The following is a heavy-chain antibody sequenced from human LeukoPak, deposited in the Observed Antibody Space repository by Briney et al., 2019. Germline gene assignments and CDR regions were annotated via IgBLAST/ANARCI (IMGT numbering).Heavy chain of an antibody. CDR3: AREGPYYDFWSGYLDY. J-gene: IGHJ4*02. CDR2: INHSGST. Sequence: SETLSLTCAVYGGSFSGYYWSWIRQPPGKGLEWIGEINHSGSTNYIPSLKSRVTISVDTSKNQFSLKLSSVTAADTAVYYCAREGPYYDFWSGYLDYWGQGTLVTVSS. D-gene: IGHD3-3*01. CDR1: GGSFSGYY. V-gene: IGHV4-34*01.